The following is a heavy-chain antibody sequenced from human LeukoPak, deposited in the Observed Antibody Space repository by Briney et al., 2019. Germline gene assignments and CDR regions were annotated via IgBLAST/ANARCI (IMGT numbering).Heavy chain of an antibody. J-gene: IGHJ4*02. Sequence: GGSLRLSCAASGFTFSSYGMHWVRQAPGKGLEWVAFIRYDGSNKYYADSVKGRFTISRDNSKNTLYLQMNSLRAEDTAVYYCARTRGAANDYWGQGTLVTVSS. CDR3: ARTRGAANDY. CDR1: GFTFSSYG. V-gene: IGHV3-30*02. D-gene: IGHD3-10*01. CDR2: IRYDGSNK.